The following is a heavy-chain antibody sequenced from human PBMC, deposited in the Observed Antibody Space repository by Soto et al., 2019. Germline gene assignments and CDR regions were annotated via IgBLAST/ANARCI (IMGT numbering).Heavy chain of an antibody. D-gene: IGHD2-2*01. CDR1: GFTFSSYS. CDR2: ISSSSSTI. CDR3: ARYRGIVVVPAAITKPFDY. Sequence: EVQLVESGGGLVQPGGSLRLSCAASGFTFSSYSMNWVRQAPGKGLEWVSYISSSSSTIYYADSVKGRFTISRDNAKNSLYLQMNSLRDEDTAVYYCARYRGIVVVPAAITKPFDYWGQGTLVTVSS. V-gene: IGHV3-48*02. J-gene: IGHJ4*02.